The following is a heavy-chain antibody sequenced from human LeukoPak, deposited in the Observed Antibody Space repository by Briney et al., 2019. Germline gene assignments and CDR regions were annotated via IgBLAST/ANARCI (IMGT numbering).Heavy chain of an antibody. CDR3: ARAYHYGNWFDP. CDR2: INHSGST. V-gene: IGHV4-34*01. D-gene: IGHD3-16*01. J-gene: IGHJ5*02. Sequence: SETLSLTCAVYGGSFSGYYWSWIRQPPGKGLEWIGEINHSGSTNYNPSLKSRVTISVDTSKNQFSLKLSSVTAADTAVYYCARAYHYGNWFDPWGQGTLVTVSS. CDR1: GGSFSGYY.